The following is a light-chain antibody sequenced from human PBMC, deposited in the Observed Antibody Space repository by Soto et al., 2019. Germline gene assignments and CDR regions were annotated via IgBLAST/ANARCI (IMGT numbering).Light chain of an antibody. CDR2: RNS. CDR3: QSHGSRLRGAV. J-gene: IGLJ1*01. V-gene: IGLV1-40*01. CDR1: SSNIGAGYD. Sequence: QSVLTQPPSVSGAPGQRVTISCTGSSSNIGAGYDVHWYQQLPGAAPKLLIYRNSNRPSGVPDRFSGSKSGSSASLAITGLQGEEGADYCCQSHGSRLRGAVFGPGTKVTVL.